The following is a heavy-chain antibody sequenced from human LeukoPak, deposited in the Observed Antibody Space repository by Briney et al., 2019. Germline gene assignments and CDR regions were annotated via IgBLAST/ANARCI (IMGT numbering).Heavy chain of an antibody. V-gene: IGHV1-69*13. CDR1: GYTFTSYF. J-gene: IGHJ6*03. D-gene: IGHD3-10*01. CDR3: ATAVLLVGGVYHASAQPYYYYYMDV. CDR2: IIPIFGTA. Sequence: SVKVSCKASGYTFTSYFISWVRQAPGQGLEWMGGIIPIFGTANYAQKFQGRVTITADESTSTAYMELSSLRSEDTAVYYCATAVLLVGGVYHASAQPYYYYYMDVWGKGTTVTISS.